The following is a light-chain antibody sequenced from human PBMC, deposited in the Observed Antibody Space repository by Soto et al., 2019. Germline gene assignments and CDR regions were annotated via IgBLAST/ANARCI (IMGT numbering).Light chain of an antibody. CDR2: DAS. Sequence: EIVLTQSPGTLSLSPVERATLSGMASQSVSSSYLVWYQQKPVQAPRLLIYDASNRATGIPARFSGSGSGTEFTLTISSLQSEDFAVYYCQQYNNWLGTFGQGTKV. J-gene: IGKJ1*01. CDR3: QQYNNWLGT. V-gene: IGKV3D-15*01. CDR1: QSVSSSY.